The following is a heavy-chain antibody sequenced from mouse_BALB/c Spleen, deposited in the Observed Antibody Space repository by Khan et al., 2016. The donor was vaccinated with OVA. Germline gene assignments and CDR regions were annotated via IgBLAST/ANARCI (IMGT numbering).Heavy chain of an antibody. D-gene: IGHD1-1*02. V-gene: IGHV5-12*02. CDR2: ISNRGTTT. CDR1: GFTFSDYY. CDR3: AREGNNGGLAY. J-gene: IGHJ3*01. Sequence: EVELVESGGGLVQPGGSLKLSCATSGFTFSDYYMYWVRQTPEKRLEWVAYISNRGTTTYYPDTLRGRFTISRDNAKNTRYLQMSRLKSEDTAIYCCAREGNNGGLAYWGQGTLVTVSA.